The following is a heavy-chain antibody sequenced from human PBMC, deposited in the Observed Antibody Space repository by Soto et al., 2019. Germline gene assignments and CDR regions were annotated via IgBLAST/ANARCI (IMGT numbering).Heavy chain of an antibody. CDR1: GFTFTSYG. Sequence: QAHLVESGGGVVQPGRSLRLSCAASGFTFTSYGMHWVRQAPGTRLEWVAVISYDGGLQHYADSVKGRFTISRDNSKNMVLLQMNSLRAEDTAVYYCVSDRGYGHASVPYSWGQGTQVSVSS. D-gene: IGHD5-18*01. CDR2: ISYDGGLQ. V-gene: IGHV3-30*03. CDR3: VSDRGYGHASVPYS. J-gene: IGHJ5*01.